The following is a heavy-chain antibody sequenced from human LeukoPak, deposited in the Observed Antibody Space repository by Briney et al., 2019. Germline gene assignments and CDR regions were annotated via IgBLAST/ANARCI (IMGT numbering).Heavy chain of an antibody. CDR3: ATDCSSTSCYSDYYYGMDV. Sequence: ASVKVSCKASGYTFTSYGISWVRQAPGQGLEWMGWISAYNGNTNYAQKLQGRATMTTDTSTSTAYMELRSLRSDDTAVYYCATDCSSTSCYSDYYYGMDVWGQGTTVTVSS. V-gene: IGHV1-18*01. J-gene: IGHJ6*02. CDR2: ISAYNGNT. CDR1: GYTFTSYG. D-gene: IGHD2-2*01.